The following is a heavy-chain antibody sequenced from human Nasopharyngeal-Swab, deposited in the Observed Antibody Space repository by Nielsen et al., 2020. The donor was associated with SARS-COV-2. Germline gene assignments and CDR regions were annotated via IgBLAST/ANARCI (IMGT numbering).Heavy chain of an antibody. V-gene: IGHV3-13*01. D-gene: IGHD2-2*01. J-gene: IGHJ6*03. CDR3: VKGMPQSGGMDV. CDR2: IGAAGGT. Sequence: GGAPRLSPSAPWFTFSSNDKPWGRPPRGKGLEWVSAIGAAGGTYYPDSVKGRFTISRENAKNSLYLQMNSLRAEDTAIYYCVKGMPQSGGMDVWGKGTTVSVSS. CDR1: WFTFSSND.